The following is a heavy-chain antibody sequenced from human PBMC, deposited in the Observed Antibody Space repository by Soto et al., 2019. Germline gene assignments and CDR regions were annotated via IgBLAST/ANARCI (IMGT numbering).Heavy chain of an antibody. Sequence: GGSLRLSCAASGFTFSSYAMSWVRQAPGKGLEWVSAISGSGGSTYYADSVKGRFTISRDNSKNTLYLQMNSLRAEDTAVYYCAKISGAMPLYHMDVWGKGTTVTVSS. CDR1: GFTFSSYA. D-gene: IGHD2-2*01. J-gene: IGHJ6*03. CDR3: AKISGAMPLYHMDV. CDR2: ISGSGGST. V-gene: IGHV3-23*01.